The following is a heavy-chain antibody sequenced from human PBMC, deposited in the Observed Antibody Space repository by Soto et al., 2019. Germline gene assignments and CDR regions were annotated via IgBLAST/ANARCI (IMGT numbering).Heavy chain of an antibody. CDR2: INPNSSGT. CDR3: ARGGVVVVVAATYGMDV. V-gene: IGHV1-2*04. CDR1: GYTFTGYY. D-gene: IGHD2-15*01. J-gene: IGHJ6*02. Sequence: GASVKVSCKASGYTFTGYYMHWVRQAPGQGLEWMGWINPNSSGTNYAQRFQGWVTMTRDTSISTAYMELSRLRSDDTAVYYCARGGVVVVVAATYGMDVWGQGTTVTVSS.